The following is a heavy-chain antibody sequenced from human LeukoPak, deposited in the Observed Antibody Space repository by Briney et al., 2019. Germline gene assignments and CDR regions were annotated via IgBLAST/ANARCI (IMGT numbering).Heavy chain of an antibody. CDR2: IYHSGST. CDR1: GGSISSSNW. J-gene: IGHJ5*02. CDR3: ARELRYYYGSGSLPFDP. V-gene: IGHV4-4*02. D-gene: IGHD3-10*01. Sequence: SETLSLTCAVSGGSISSSNWWSWVRQPPGKGLEWIGEIYHSGSTNYNPSLKSRVTISVDTSKNQFSLKLSSVTAADTAVYYCARELRYYYGSGSLPFDPWGQGTLVTVSS.